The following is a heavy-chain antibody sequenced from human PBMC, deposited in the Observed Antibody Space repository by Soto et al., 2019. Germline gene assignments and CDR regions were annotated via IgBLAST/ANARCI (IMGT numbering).Heavy chain of an antibody. Sequence: EVQLVQSGAEVKKPGESLRISCKGSGYSFISYWISWVRQMPGKGLEWMGRIDPSDSYTNYSPSFQGHVTISADKSISTAYLQWSSLKASDTAMYYCARSEQPQETSYYYGMDVWGQGTTVTVSS. V-gene: IGHV5-10-1*03. D-gene: IGHD6-13*01. CDR2: IDPSDSYT. CDR3: ARSEQPQETSYYYGMDV. CDR1: GYSFISYW. J-gene: IGHJ6*02.